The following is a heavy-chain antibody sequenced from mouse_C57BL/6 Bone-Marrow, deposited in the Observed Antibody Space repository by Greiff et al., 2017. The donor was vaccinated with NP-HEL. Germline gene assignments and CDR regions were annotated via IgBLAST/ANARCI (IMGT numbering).Heavy chain of an antibody. CDR1: GFTFSDYY. Sequence: EVMLVESEGGLVQPGSSMKLSCTASGFTFSDYYMAWVRQVPEKGLEWVANINYDGSSTYYLDSLKSRFIISRDNAKNILYLQMSSLKSEDTATYYCARGADGDWYFDVWGTGTTVTVSS. CDR3: ARGADGDWYFDV. CDR2: INYDGSST. J-gene: IGHJ1*03. V-gene: IGHV5-16*01. D-gene: IGHD2-3*01.